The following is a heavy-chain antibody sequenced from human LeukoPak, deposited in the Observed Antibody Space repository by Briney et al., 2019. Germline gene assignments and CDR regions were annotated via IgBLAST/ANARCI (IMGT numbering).Heavy chain of an antibody. J-gene: IGHJ5*01. D-gene: IGHD6-19*01. Sequence: GGSLSLSCEASGFAFSVYAMSWLRQPPGKGLEWVSTINANSGTTSYAASVRGRFTISRDNSKNALYLQLTTLRADDTATYYCAKPISGGLAVTADWFHPWGQGTLVVVSS. V-gene: IGHV3-23*01. CDR1: GFAFSVYA. CDR2: INANSGTT. CDR3: AKPISGGLAVTADWFHP.